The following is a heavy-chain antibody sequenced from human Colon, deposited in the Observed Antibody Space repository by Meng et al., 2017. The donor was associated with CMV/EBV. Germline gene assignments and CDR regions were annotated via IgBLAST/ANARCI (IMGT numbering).Heavy chain of an antibody. J-gene: IGHJ4*02. CDR3: ARDGRGWGLDY. V-gene: IGHV3-53*01. Sequence: GGSLRLSCTASGFTFSSYSMNWVRQAPGKGLEWVSVIYSGGSTYYADSVKGRFTISRDNSKNTLYLQMNSLRAEDTAVYYCARDGRGWGLDYWGQGTLVTVSS. CDR2: IYSGGST. D-gene: IGHD6-19*01. CDR1: GFTFSSYS.